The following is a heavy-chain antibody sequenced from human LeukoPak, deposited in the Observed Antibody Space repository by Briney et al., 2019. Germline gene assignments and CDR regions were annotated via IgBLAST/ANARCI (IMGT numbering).Heavy chain of an antibody. Sequence: PGESLRLSCAASGFTFSSYSMNWVRQAPGKGLEWVSYISSASNTIYYADSVKGRFTISRDNAKNSLYLQVNSLRAEDTAVYYCARDRGAVTDVFDYWGQGTLVTVSS. J-gene: IGHJ4*02. CDR2: ISSASNTI. D-gene: IGHD6-19*01. V-gene: IGHV3-48*04. CDR1: GFTFSSYS. CDR3: ARDRGAVTDVFDY.